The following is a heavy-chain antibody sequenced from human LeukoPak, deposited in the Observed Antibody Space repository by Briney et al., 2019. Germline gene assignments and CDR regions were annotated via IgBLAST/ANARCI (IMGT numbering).Heavy chain of an antibody. Sequence: ASVTVSCTASGYTFTSYDINWVRQAPGQGLEWMGWMNPNSGNTGYAQKFQGRVTITRNTSISTAYMELSSLRSEDTAVYYCARGRSNRVYYYYYMDVWGKGTTVTVSS. J-gene: IGHJ6*03. V-gene: IGHV1-8*03. CDR2: MNPNSGNT. CDR3: ARGRSNRVYYYYYMDV. D-gene: IGHD1-14*01. CDR1: GYTFTSYD.